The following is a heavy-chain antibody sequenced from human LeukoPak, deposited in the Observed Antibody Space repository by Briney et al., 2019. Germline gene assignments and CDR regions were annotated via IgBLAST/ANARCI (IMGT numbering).Heavy chain of an antibody. D-gene: IGHD6-19*01. CDR1: GYSISSNNW. Sequence: SDTLSLTCAVPGYSISSNNWWAWIRQPPGKGLEWIEYIYYSGSTYYNPYNPSLTSRVTMSVDTSKNQFSLKLDSVTEIDTAMYYCARNQAVAANRGAFDIWGQGTMVTVSS. CDR2: IYYSGST. CDR3: ARNQAVAANRGAFDI. J-gene: IGHJ3*02. V-gene: IGHV4-28*01.